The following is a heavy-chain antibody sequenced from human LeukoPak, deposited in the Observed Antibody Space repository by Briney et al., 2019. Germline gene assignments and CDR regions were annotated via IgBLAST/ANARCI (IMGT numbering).Heavy chain of an antibody. V-gene: IGHV3-53*05. D-gene: IGHD1-1*01. Sequence: ETLSLTCTVSGGSISTYYWSWIRQPPGKGLEWVSVIYSGGSTYYADSVKGRFTISRDNSKNTLYLQMNSLRAEDTAVYYCARDRIGTGYYYYMDVWGKGTTVTVSS. CDR1: GGSISTYY. J-gene: IGHJ6*03. CDR3: ARDRIGTGYYYYMDV. CDR2: IYSGGST.